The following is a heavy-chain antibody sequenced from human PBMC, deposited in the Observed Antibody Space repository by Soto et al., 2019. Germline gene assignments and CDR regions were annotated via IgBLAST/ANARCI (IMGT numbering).Heavy chain of an antibody. V-gene: IGHV4-59*01. CDR1: GDSIIRSF. D-gene: IGHD3-10*01. Sequence: QVQLQESGPRLVKSSETLSLVCSVSGDSIIRSFWGWIRQSPGKGLQYIGYISDSGVTDYDPSLKRLVTISVDTSKNQFSLKLTSVTAADTAVYYCSRGAGDFSGPDSFDIWGQGKMGTVSS. CDR2: ISDSGVT. CDR3: SRGAGDFSGPDSFDI. J-gene: IGHJ3*02.